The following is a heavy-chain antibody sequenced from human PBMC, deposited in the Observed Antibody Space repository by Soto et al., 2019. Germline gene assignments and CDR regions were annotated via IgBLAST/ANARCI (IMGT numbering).Heavy chain of an antibody. CDR2: ISYDGSNK. CDR1: GFTFSSYG. CDR3: EKVPIAAAGVV. V-gene: IGHV3-30*18. J-gene: IGHJ4*02. Sequence: QVQLVESGGGVVQPGRSLRLSCAASGFTFSSYGIHWVRQAPGKGLEWVAVISYDGSNKYYADSVKGRFTISRDNSKNTLYLQMNSLRAEDTAVYYSEKVPIAAAGVVWGQGTLVTVSS. D-gene: IGHD6-13*01.